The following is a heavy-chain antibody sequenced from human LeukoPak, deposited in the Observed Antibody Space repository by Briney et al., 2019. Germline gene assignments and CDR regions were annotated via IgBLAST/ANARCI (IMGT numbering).Heavy chain of an antibody. V-gene: IGHV3-23*01. J-gene: IGHJ3*02. CDR1: GFTFSSYA. D-gene: IGHD4-23*01. Sequence: GGSLRLSCAASGFTFSSYAMNWVRQAPGKGLEWVSGIGYTGDSTFYADSGKGRFTVSRDSSKNTLFLHMNSLRAEDTALYYCAKSPTVDAAFDIWGQGTMVTVSS. CDR3: AKSPTVDAAFDI. CDR2: IGYTGDST.